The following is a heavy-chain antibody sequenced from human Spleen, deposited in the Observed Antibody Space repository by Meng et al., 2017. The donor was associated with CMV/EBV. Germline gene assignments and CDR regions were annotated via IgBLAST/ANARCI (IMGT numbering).Heavy chain of an antibody. CDR2: INPSNGGT. D-gene: IGHD3-16*01. V-gene: IGHV1-2*02. CDR1: GYTFTGYL. J-gene: IGHJ1*01. Sequence: KASGYTFTGYLLYWVPQAPGQGLEWMGWINPSNGGTNYAQRFQGRVTMTRDTSITTVYMELSRLTSDDTAVYYCARKTDTGGWNFHHWGQGTLVTVSS. CDR3: ARKTDTGGWNFHH.